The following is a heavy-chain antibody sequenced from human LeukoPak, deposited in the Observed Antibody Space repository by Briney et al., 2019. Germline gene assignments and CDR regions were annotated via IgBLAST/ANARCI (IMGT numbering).Heavy chain of an antibody. J-gene: IGHJ4*02. CDR1: GFTFSNLW. D-gene: IGHD3-22*01. CDR3: AYYDSSGYYYGRLRY. V-gene: IGHV3-7*03. Sequence: GGSLRLSCAASGFTFSNLWMSWVRQAPGKGLKWVANIKQDGSEKYYVDSVKGRFTISRDNAQNSLYLQMNSLRADDTGLYFCAYYDSSGYYYGRLRYWGQGTPVTVSS. CDR2: IKQDGSEK.